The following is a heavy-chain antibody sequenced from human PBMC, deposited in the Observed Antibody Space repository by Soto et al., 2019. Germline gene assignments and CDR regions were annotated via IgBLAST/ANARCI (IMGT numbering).Heavy chain of an antibody. D-gene: IGHD6-6*01. CDR1: GFSVSSNY. CDR2: IYSDGTT. CDR3: AKLFSSETF. V-gene: IGHV3-53*01. Sequence: PGGSLRLSCAASGFSVSSNYMNWVRQAPGKGLEWLSIIYSDGTTAYADSVKGRFTISRDNSKNTLYLQMNSLRAEDTAVYYCAKLFSSETFWGQGTLVTVSS. J-gene: IGHJ4*02.